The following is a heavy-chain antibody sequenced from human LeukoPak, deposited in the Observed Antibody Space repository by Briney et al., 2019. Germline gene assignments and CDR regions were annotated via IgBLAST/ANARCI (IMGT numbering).Heavy chain of an antibody. CDR1: GFTFNSFE. Sequence: PGGSLRLSCAASGFTFNSFEMNWVRQAPGKGLEWVSYISSSGSTIYYADSVKGRFTISRDNAKNSLYLQMNSLRAEDTAVYYCARDLGREEYSSSWYLNSFDPWGQGTLVTVSS. V-gene: IGHV3-48*03. D-gene: IGHD6-13*01. CDR3: ARDLGREEYSSSWYLNSFDP. J-gene: IGHJ5*02. CDR2: ISSSGSTI.